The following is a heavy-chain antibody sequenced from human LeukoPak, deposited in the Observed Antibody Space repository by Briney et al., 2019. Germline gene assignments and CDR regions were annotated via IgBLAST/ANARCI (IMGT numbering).Heavy chain of an antibody. Sequence: SETLSLTCAVSGGSFSGYYWSWIRQPPGKGLEWIGEINHSGSTNYNPSLKSRVTISVDTSKNQFSLKLSSVTAADTAVYYCARLRIQLWFGYFDYWGQGTLVTVSS. D-gene: IGHD5-18*01. J-gene: IGHJ4*02. CDR3: ARLRIQLWFGYFDY. CDR2: INHSGST. CDR1: GGSFSGYY. V-gene: IGHV4-34*01.